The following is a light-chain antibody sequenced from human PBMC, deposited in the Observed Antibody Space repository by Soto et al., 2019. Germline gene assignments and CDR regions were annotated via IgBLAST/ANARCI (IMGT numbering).Light chain of an antibody. CDR1: QSISTW. CDR2: KAS. Sequence: DIQMTQSPSTLSASVGDRVTITCRASQSISTWLAWYRQKPGKAPKVLIYKASSLETGVPPRFSGSGSGTEFTLTISSLQPGDFATYYCQQYDSYPYTFGQGTKLEIK. CDR3: QQYDSYPYT. J-gene: IGKJ2*01. V-gene: IGKV1-5*03.